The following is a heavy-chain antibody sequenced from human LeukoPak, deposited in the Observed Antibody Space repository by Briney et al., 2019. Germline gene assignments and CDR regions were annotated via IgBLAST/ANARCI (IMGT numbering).Heavy chain of an antibody. Sequence: ASVKVSCKVSGYTLTELSMHWARQAPGKGLEWMGGFDPEDGETIYAQKFQGRVTMTEDTSTDTAYMELSSLRSEDTAVYYCATVKGYYDSSGYDDFDYWGQGTLVTVSS. CDR2: FDPEDGET. J-gene: IGHJ4*02. CDR1: GYTLTELS. CDR3: ATVKGYYDSSGYDDFDY. D-gene: IGHD3-22*01. V-gene: IGHV1-24*01.